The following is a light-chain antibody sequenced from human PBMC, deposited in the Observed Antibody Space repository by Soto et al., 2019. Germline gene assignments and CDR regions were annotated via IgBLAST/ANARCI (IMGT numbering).Light chain of an antibody. CDR3: QQYNSYSGT. CDR1: QCISSW. V-gene: IGKV1-5*01. Sequence: DIQMTQSPSPLSASVGNKITNTCRASQCISSWLAWYQQKPGKAPKLLIYDASSLESGVPSRFSGSGFGTEFTLTISSLQPDDFATYYCQQYNSYSGTFGQGTKV. CDR2: DAS. J-gene: IGKJ1*01.